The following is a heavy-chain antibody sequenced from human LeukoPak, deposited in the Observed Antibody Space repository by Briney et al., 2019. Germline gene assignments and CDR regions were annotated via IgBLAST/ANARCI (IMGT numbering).Heavy chain of an antibody. J-gene: IGHJ3*02. CDR2: IKQDGSEK. CDR1: GFTFSSYW. D-gene: IGHD3-22*01. V-gene: IGHV3-7*01. Sequence: GGSLRLSCAASGFTFSSYWMSWVRQAPGKGLEWVANIKQDGSEKHYVDSVKGRFTISRDNAKNSLYLQMNSLRAEDTAVYYCAREGSSGYYYDAFDIWGQGTMVTVSS. CDR3: AREGSSGYYYDAFDI.